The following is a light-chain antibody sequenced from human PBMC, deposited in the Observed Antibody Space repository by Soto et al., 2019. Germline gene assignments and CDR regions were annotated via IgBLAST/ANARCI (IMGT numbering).Light chain of an antibody. J-gene: IGLJ3*02. CDR3: SSYTSTSSWV. V-gene: IGLV2-14*02. CDR1: SSDVGSYNL. Sequence: QSALTQPASVSGSPGQSITISCTGTSSDVGSYNLVSWYQQYPGKAPKLMIYEVSKWPSGVSNRFSGSKSDNTASLTISGLQTEDEADYYCSSYTSTSSWVFGGGTKLTVL. CDR2: EVS.